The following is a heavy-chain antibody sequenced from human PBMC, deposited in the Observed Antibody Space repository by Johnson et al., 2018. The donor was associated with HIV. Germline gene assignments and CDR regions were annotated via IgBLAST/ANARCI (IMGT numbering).Heavy chain of an antibody. CDR1: GFTFSSYA. J-gene: IGHJ3*02. CDR3: GRDMSSRWGMGDACDI. Sequence: VQLVESGGGVVQPGRSLRLSCAASGFTFSSYALHWVRQAPGKGLEWVAVISYDGSNKYYAASVKGRLTISRDNSKNTLYLQMSSLRAEDTAMYYCGRDMSSRWGMGDACDIWGQGTMVTVSS. D-gene: IGHD6-13*01. V-gene: IGHV3-30-3*01. CDR2: ISYDGSNK.